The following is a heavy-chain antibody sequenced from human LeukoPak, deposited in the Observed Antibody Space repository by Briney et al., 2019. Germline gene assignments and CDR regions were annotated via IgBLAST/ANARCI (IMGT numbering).Heavy chain of an antibody. V-gene: IGHV3-64D*09. J-gene: IGHJ4*02. D-gene: IGHD3-16*01. CDR1: GFTFSNYN. CDR2: IGDTGGTT. Sequence: GGSLRLSCSASGFTFSNYNMHWLRQSPGKGLKHVSIIGDTGGTTRYTDSVKGRFSVSSDNSKNTLYLQMSSLRPDEPAIYYCVKDLTYTFDYWGQGTLVPVSS. CDR3: VKDLTYTFDY.